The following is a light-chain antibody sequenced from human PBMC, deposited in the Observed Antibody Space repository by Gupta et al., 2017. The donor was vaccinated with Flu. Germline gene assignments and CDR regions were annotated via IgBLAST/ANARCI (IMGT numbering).Light chain of an antibody. CDR1: RSYIGRYHY. Sequence: QSALTQPRPVSGSPGQSVSISCTVTRSYIGRYHYVSWYQQRPGKHPKLIIDDCSPRPSGVPDRFTGSKSGNTASLTVAGTQNEDEDDYHCWSDGDANVFGGGTKLTVL. J-gene: IGLJ2*01. CDR3: WSDGDANV. CDR2: DCS. V-gene: IGLV2-11*01.